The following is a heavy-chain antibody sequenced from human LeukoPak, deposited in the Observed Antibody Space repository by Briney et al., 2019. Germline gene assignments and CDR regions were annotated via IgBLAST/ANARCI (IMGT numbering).Heavy chain of an antibody. CDR1: SGSISTSNYY. Sequence: SETLSLTCTVSSGSISTSNYYWGWVRQPPGKALEWIGNIFYSGSTYYSPSLKSRVTISLDTSRNQFSLKLSSVTAADTAVYYCARVIAAAWWSWFDPWGQGTLVTVSS. V-gene: IGHV4-39*07. J-gene: IGHJ5*02. D-gene: IGHD6-13*01. CDR2: IFYSGST. CDR3: ARVIAAAWWSWFDP.